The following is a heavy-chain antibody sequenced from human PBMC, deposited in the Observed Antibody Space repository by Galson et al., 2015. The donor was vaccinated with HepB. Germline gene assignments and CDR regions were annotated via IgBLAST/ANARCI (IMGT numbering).Heavy chain of an antibody. CDR1: GFTFSSYA. CDR3: ARGMGRRIEGYYDSLPDY. V-gene: IGHV3-30*04. J-gene: IGHJ4*02. CDR2: ISYDGSNK. Sequence: SLRLSCAASGFTFSSYAMHWVRQAPGKGLEWVAVISYDGSNKYYADSVKGRFTISRDNSKNTLYLQMNSLRAEDTAVYYCARGMGRRIEGYYDSLPDYWGQGTLVTVSS. D-gene: IGHD3-22*01.